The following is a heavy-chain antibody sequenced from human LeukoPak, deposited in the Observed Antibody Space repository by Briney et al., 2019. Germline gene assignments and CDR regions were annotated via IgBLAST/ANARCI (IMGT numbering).Heavy chain of an antibody. CDR1: GGTFSSYA. D-gene: IGHD1-26*01. CDR3: ARVSIVGATLGY. J-gene: IGHJ4*02. V-gene: IGHV1-69*13. CDR2: IIPIFGTA. Sequence: ASVKVSCKASGGTFSSYAISWVRQAPGQGLEWMGGIIPIFGTANYAQKFQGRVTITADESTSTAYMELSSLRSEDTAVYYCARVSIVGATLGYWGQGTLVTVSS.